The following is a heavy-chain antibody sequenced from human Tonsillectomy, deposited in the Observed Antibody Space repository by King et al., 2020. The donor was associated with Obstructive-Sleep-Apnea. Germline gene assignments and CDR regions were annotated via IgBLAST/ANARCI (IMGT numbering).Heavy chain of an antibody. J-gene: IGHJ3*02. CDR1: GGSISNYY. CDR3: ARNVALEAFDI. V-gene: IGHV4-59*08. Sequence: VQLQESGPGLVKPSENLSLTCNVSGGSISNYYWNWIRQPPGKGLEWIGYIYYIGSTDYNPSLKSRVTMSVDTSKNQFSLKLTSVTAADTAIYYCARNVALEAFDIWGQGTMVTVSS. D-gene: IGHD5-12*01. CDR2: IYYIGST.